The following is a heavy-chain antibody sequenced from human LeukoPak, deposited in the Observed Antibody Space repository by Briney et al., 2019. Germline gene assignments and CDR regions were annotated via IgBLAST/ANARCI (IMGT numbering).Heavy chain of an antibody. Sequence: GGSLRLSCAASGFTFDDYAMHWVRQAPGKGLEWVSGINWNSGSIGYADSVKGRFTISRDNAKNSLYLQMNSLRAEDTAVYYCARDLHSSGWFDYWGQGTLVTVSS. CDR1: GFTFDDYA. V-gene: IGHV3-9*01. CDR2: INWNSGSI. D-gene: IGHD6-19*01. J-gene: IGHJ4*02. CDR3: ARDLHSSGWFDY.